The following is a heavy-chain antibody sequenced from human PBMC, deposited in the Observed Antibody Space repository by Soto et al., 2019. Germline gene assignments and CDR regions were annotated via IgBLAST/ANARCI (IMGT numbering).Heavy chain of an antibody. V-gene: IGHV4-59*01. CDR1: GGSISSFY. CDR2: IYYSGNT. CDR3: ARNLGYCSTTTCYPYFDP. J-gene: IGHJ5*02. Sequence: SETLSLTCTVSGGSISSFYWSWIRQSPGKGLEWVGFIYYSGNTNYNPSLKSRVTMSVDTSNNQFSLKLSSVTAADTAIYYCARNLGYCSTTTCYPYFDPWGQGTLVTRLL. D-gene: IGHD2-2*01.